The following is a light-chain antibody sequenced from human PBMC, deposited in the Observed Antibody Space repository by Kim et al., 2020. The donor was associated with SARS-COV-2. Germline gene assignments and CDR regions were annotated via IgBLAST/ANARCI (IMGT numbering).Light chain of an antibody. CDR3: NSRDNSGDNWV. CDR1: SLRSYY. Sequence: ALGQRVRITCQGDSLRSYYATWYQQKPGQAPVLVMFGKDNRPSGIPDRFSGSSSGNTASLTITGAQAEDEADYYCNSRDNSGDNWVFGGGTQLTVL. CDR2: GKD. J-gene: IGLJ3*02. V-gene: IGLV3-19*01.